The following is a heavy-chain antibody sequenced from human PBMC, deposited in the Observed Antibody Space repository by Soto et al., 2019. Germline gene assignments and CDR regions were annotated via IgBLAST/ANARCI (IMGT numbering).Heavy chain of an antibody. CDR1: GFTFSNYA. CDR2: ISGNGGSI. Sequence: PGGSLRLSCAASGFTFSNYAMSWVRQAPGKGLEWVSAISGNGGSIFYADSVKGRFTISRDTSKDTLYLQMNSLRAEDTAVYYCAKDYNWNYDFDYWGQGTLVTGSS. D-gene: IGHD1-7*01. J-gene: IGHJ4*02. V-gene: IGHV3-23*01. CDR3: AKDYNWNYDFDY.